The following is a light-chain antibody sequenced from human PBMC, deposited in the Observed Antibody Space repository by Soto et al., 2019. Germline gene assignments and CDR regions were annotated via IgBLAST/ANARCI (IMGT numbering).Light chain of an antibody. J-gene: IGKJ1*01. CDR3: QKYGSSGT. V-gene: IGKV1-5*03. Sequence: DIQMTQSPSTLSASVGDRVTITCRASQNINSWLAWYQQKPGKAPKLLIYKASNLESGVPSRFSGSGSGTDFTITISSLQPDDFAVYYCQKYGSSGTFGQGTKVDIK. CDR1: QNINSW. CDR2: KAS.